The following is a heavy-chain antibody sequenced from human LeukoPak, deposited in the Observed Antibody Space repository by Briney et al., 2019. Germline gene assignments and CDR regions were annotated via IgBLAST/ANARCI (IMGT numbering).Heavy chain of an antibody. CDR3: ARGFHYDFWSGYFGRVWFDP. D-gene: IGHD3-3*01. V-gene: IGHV4-30-4*08. J-gene: IGHJ5*02. CDR1: GVSFSDGDYY. CDR2: IYYSGST. Sequence: SETLSLTCTVSGVSFSDGDYYWSWIRQPPGKALQWIGYIYYSGSTYYNPSLKSRVTISVDTSKNQFSLKLSSVTAADTAVYYCARGFHYDFWSGYFGRVWFDPWGQGTLVTVSS.